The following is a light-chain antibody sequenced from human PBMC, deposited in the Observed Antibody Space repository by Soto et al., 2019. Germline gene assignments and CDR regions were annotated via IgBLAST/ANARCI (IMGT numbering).Light chain of an antibody. CDR3: QKYSSVPV. CDR1: QDIRNF. V-gene: IGKV1-27*01. CDR2: AAS. J-gene: IGKJ3*01. Sequence: DIQMTQSPTSLSASVGDRVTITCRASQDIRNFVAWYQQKPGKAPKLLIYAASTLQSGVPSRFSGSGSGTDFTLTINSLQHKDVATYSCQKYSSVPVFGPGTKVEIK.